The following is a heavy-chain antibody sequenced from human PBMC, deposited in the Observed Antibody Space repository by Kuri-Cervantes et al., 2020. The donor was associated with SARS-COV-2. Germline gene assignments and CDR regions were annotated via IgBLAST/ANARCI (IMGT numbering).Heavy chain of an antibody. CDR2: ISSSSSYI. V-gene: IGHV3-21*01. CDR3: ARDSPPGEQLVGVV. D-gene: IGHD6-6*01. J-gene: IGHJ4*02. Sequence: ETLSLTCAASGFTFSSYSMNWVRQASGKGLEWVSSISSSSSYIYYADSVKGRFTISRDNSKNTLYLQMNSLRAEDTAVYYCARDSPPGEQLVGVVWGQGTLVTVSS. CDR1: GFTFSSYS.